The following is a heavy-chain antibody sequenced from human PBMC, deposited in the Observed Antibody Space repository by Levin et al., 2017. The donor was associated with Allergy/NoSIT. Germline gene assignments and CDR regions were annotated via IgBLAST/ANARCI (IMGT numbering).Heavy chain of an antibody. Sequence: AGGSLRLSCAASGFTFASYAMNWVRQAPGKGLEWVSAISGSDGTTYYADSVKGRFTISRDNSKRTLYLQMNSLRAEDTAVYYCAKDRTATTGGAPFDYWGQGTLVTVSS. CDR3: AKDRTATTGGAPFDY. V-gene: IGHV3-23*01. J-gene: IGHJ4*02. D-gene: IGHD1-7*01. CDR2: ISGSDGTT. CDR1: GFTFASYA.